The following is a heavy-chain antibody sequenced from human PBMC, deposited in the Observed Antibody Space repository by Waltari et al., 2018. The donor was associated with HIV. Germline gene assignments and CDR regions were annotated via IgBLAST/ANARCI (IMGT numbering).Heavy chain of an antibody. V-gene: IGHV3-30*18. J-gene: IGHJ4*02. CDR3: AKDKGGVTYIFAY. Sequence: QVQLVESGGGVVQPGRSLRLSCAASGFSFSTYGMHWVRQAPGKGLEWGAVRSYDGSNKYYADAVKGRFTISRDNSKNTLYLQMNSLRAEDTAVYYCAKDKGGVTYIFAYWGQGTLVTVSS. CDR1: GFSFSTYG. CDR2: RSYDGSNK. D-gene: IGHD1-1*01.